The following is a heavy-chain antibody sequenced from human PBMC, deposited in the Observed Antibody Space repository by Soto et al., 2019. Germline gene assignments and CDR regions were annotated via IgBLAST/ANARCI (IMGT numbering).Heavy chain of an antibody. CDR2: IFFTGNI. CDR3: AKDILLDY. CDR1: GASLSSISYY. Sequence: PSETLSLTCTVSGASLSSISYYWGWIRQPPGKGLEWVGSIFFTGNIYYNPSLKSRVTISVDTSRNQFSLMVNSVTAEDTAVFFCAKDILLDYWGQGTLVTVSS. V-gene: IGHV4-39*07. J-gene: IGHJ4*02.